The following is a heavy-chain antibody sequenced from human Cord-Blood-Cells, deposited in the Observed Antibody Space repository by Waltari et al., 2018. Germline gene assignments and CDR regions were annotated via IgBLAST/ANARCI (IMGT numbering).Heavy chain of an antibody. D-gene: IGHD4-4*01. Sequence: QVQLQQWGAGLWKPSETLSLTCAVHGGSFSGYYWSWIRQPPGKGLEWIGEINHSGSTNYNPSLKSRVTISVDTSKNQFSLKLSSVTAADTAVYYCARAVGNYYFDYWGQGTLVTVSS. CDR2: INHSGST. CDR3: ARAVGNYYFDY. V-gene: IGHV4-34*01. J-gene: IGHJ4*02. CDR1: GGSFSGYY.